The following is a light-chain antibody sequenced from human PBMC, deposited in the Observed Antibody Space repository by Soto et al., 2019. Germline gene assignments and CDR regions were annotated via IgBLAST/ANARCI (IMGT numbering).Light chain of an antibody. J-gene: IGKJ3*01. CDR2: AAS. V-gene: IGKV1-39*01. CDR3: QQSHNMPFT. CDR1: QSITNY. Sequence: DIQMTQSPSSLSASVGDRVTITCRASQSITNYLNWYQHKPGKAPKLLVYAASSLQSGVPSRFSGSGSGTDFTLTTSSLQPEDLATYFCQQSHNMPFTFGPGTKVDIK.